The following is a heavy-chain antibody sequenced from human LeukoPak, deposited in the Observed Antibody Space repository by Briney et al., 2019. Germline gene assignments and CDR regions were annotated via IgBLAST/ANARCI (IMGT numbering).Heavy chain of an antibody. V-gene: IGHV4-39*07. CDR2: IYYSGST. J-gene: IGHJ4*02. CDR1: GGSISSSSYY. CDR3: ARGRRIDY. Sequence: SETLSLTRTVSGGSISSSSYYWGWIRQPPGKGLEWIGSIYYSGSTYYNPSLKSRVTISVDTSKNQFSLKLSSVTAADTAVYYCARGRRIDYWGQGTLVTVSS.